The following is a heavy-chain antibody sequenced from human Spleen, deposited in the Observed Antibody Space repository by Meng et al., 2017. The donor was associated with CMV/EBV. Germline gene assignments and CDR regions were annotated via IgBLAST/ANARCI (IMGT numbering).Heavy chain of an antibody. CDR2: IYHSGST. CDR3: ARRRGGSGRDC. J-gene: IGHJ4*02. V-gene: IGHV4-34*01. Sequence: QVPLAERCPASLTLLDTCPPTGAVFGGSFSGYYWSWTRQPPGKGLEWIGAIYHSGSTSYNPSLQSRVTMFVDTSKNQFSLMLTSVTATDTAVYYCARRRGGSGRDCWGQGTLVTVSS. CDR1: GGSFSGYY. D-gene: IGHD3-10*01.